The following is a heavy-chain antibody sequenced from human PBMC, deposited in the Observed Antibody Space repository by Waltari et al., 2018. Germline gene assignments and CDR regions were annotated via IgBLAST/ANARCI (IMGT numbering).Heavy chain of an antibody. CDR1: GGSISSSSYY. CDR3: ARAVKEAAAWFDP. J-gene: IGHJ5*02. D-gene: IGHD6-13*01. V-gene: IGHV4-39*07. CDR2: IYYSGDN. Sequence: QLQLQESGPGLVKPSETLSLTCTVSGGSISSSSYYWGWIRQPPGKGLEWIGSIYYSGDNYDNPPLKSRVTISVDTSKNQFSLKLSSVTAADTAVYYCARAVKEAAAWFDPWGQGTLVTVSS.